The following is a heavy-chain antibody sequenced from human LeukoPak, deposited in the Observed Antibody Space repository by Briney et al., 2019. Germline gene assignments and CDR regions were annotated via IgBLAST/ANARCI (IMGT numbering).Heavy chain of an antibody. V-gene: IGHV4-59*01. Sequence: SETLSLTCTVSGGSISSYYWSWIRQPPGKGLEWIGYIYYSGSTNYNPSLKSRVTISVDTSKNQFSLTAADTAVYYCARTTEGGYTYDYFYYYYRDVWGKGTTVTISS. CDR1: GGSISSYY. J-gene: IGHJ6*03. CDR3: ARTTEGGYTYDYFYYYYRDV. D-gene: IGHD5-18*01. CDR2: IYYSGST.